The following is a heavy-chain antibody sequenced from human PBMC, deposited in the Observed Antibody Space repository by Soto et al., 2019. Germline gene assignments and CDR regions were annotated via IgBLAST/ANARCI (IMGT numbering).Heavy chain of an antibody. D-gene: IGHD4-4*01. CDR2: IYYSGST. CDR1: GGSISRGDFY. CDR3: ARADDFSGRFDY. V-gene: IGHV4-30-4*08. J-gene: IGHJ4*02. Sequence: TLSLLCAVAGGSISRGDFYWSWIRQPPGKCLELIGNIYYSGSTYYNPSLRSRAIMSVDTSQSQFSLKLSSLTAADTAVYFCARADDFSGRFDYWGQGALVTVSS.